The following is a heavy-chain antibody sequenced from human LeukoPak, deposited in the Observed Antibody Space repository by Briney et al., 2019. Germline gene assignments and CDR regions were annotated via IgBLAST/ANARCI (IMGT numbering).Heavy chain of an antibody. D-gene: IGHD2-15*01. Sequence: PGGSLRLSCAASGFTFSSYAMHWVRQAPGEGLEWVAVISYDGSNKYYADSVKGRFTTSRDNSKNTLYLQMNSLRAEDTAVYYCARDLSPQSRSRGSCLRSWGQGTLVTVSS. V-gene: IGHV3-30-3*01. J-gene: IGHJ4*02. CDR2: ISYDGSNK. CDR1: GFTFSSYA. CDR3: ARDLSPQSRSRGSCLRS.